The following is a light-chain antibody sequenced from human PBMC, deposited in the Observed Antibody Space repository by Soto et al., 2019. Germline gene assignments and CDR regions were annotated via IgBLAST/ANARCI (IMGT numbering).Light chain of an antibody. Sequence: DIQMTQSPSSVSASIGDRVSITCRASQGISTYLGWYQQKPGKAPKLLIYGASSLQTGVPSRFSGSGSGTDFTLTISGLQPEDFGTYYCQQAISFPITFGQGTRLE. V-gene: IGKV1-12*01. CDR3: QQAISFPIT. CDR2: GAS. CDR1: QGISTY. J-gene: IGKJ5*01.